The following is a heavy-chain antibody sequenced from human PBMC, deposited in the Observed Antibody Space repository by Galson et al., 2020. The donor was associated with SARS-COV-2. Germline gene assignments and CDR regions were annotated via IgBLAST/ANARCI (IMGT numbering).Heavy chain of an antibody. J-gene: IGHJ4*02. D-gene: IGHD1-26*01. CDR2: INTNTGNP. V-gene: IGHV7-4-1*02. CDR3: ARDIGNSGNYWGPDY. Sequence: ASVNVSCKASGYTFTNYAMNWVRQAPGQGLEWMGWINTNTGNPTYAQGFTGRVVFSLDTSVSTAYLQISSLKAEDTAVYYCARDIGNSGNYWGPDYWGQGTLVTVSS. CDR1: GYTFTNYA.